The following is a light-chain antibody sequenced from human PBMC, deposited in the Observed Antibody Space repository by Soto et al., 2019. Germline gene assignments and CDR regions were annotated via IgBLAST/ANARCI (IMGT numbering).Light chain of an antibody. V-gene: IGLV2-11*01. CDR2: DVS. J-gene: IGLJ1*01. CDR1: SSDVGGYNY. CDR3: CSYAGSYTYV. Sequence: QSVLTKPRSVSRSPGQSVTITCTRTSSDVGGYNYVSWYQQHPGKAPKLMIYDVSKRPSGVPDRFSGSKSGNTASLTISGLQAEDEADYYCCSYAGSYTYVFGTGTKVTVL.